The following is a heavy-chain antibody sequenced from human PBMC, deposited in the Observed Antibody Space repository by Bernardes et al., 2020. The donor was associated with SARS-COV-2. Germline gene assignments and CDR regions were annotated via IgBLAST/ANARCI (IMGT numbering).Heavy chain of an antibody. CDR2: IYWNDDK. J-gene: IGHJ5*02. CDR1: GFSLSISGVG. Sequence: SGPTLVKPTQTLTLTCTFSGFSLSISGVGVGWIRQPPGKALEWLALIYWNDDKHYSPSLKSRLTITKDTSKNQVVLTMTNMDPVDTATYYCAHSGEQLVLREENWFDPWGQGTLVTVSS. CDR3: AHSGEQLVLREENWFDP. V-gene: IGHV2-5*01. D-gene: IGHD6-6*01.